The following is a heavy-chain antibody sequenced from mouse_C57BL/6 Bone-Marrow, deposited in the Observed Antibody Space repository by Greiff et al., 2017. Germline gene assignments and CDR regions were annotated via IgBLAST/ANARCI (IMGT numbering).Heavy chain of an antibody. CDR3: ARSPNWGFYAMDY. V-gene: IGHV1-26*01. J-gene: IGHJ4*01. CDR1: GYTFTDYY. D-gene: IGHD4-1*01. CDR2: INPNNGGT. Sequence: VQLQQSGPELVKPGASVKISCKASGYTFTDYYMNWVKQSHGKSLEWIGDINPNNGGTSYNQKFKGKATLTVDKSSSTAYMELRILTSEDSAVYYCARSPNWGFYAMDYWGQGTSVTVSS.